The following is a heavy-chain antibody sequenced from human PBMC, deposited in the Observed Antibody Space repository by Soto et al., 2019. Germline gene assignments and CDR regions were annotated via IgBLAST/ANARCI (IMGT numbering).Heavy chain of an antibody. CDR1: GFTFDDYA. CDR2: INWNSGSI. V-gene: IGHV3-9*01. D-gene: IGHD6-13*01. J-gene: IGHJ1*01. Sequence: EVQLVESGGGLVQPGRSLRLSCAASGFTFDDYAMHWVRQVPGKGLEWVSGINWNSGSIGYADSVKGRFAISRDNAKNSLHLQMNSLRAADTAFYYCVKDESINWYSGHFRHWGQGTLVNVSS. CDR3: VKDESINWYSGHFRH.